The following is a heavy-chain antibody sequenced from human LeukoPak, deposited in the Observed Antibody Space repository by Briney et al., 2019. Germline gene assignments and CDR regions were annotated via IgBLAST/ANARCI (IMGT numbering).Heavy chain of an antibody. J-gene: IGHJ4*02. Sequence: SETLSLTCTVSGGSISSYYWSWIRQPPGKGLEWIGEINHSGSTNYNPSLKSRVTISVDTSKNQFSLKLSSVTAADTAVYYCARVPYYYDSSGYYYRVRPAYFDYWGQGTLVTVSS. D-gene: IGHD3-22*01. CDR3: ARVPYYYDSSGYYYRVRPAYFDY. CDR1: GGSISSYY. CDR2: INHSGST. V-gene: IGHV4-34*01.